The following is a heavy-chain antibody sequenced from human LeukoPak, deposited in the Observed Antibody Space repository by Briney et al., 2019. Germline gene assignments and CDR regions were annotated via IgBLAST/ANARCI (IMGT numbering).Heavy chain of an antibody. V-gene: IGHV1-69*04. D-gene: IGHD6-19*01. CDR3: ATRGIAVADDY. CDR1: GGTFSSYA. CDR2: IIPILGIA. J-gene: IGHJ4*02. Sequence: SVKVSCKASGGTFSSYAISWVRQAPGQGLEWMGRIIPILGIANYAQKFQGRVTITADKSTSTAYMELSSLRSEDTAVYYCATRGIAVADDYWGQGTLLTVSS.